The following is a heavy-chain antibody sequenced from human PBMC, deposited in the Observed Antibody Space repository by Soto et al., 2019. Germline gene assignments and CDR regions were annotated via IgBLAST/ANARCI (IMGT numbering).Heavy chain of an antibody. J-gene: IGHJ3*02. CDR3: AKVGWFGELEGDIQAFDI. V-gene: IGHV3-9*01. CDR1: GFSLDDYA. D-gene: IGHD3-10*01. Sequence: GGSLRLSCSASGFSLDDYAMHWVRKDPGKGLEWVSGISWNSGSIGYADSVKGRFTISRDNAKNSLYLQMNSLRAEDTALYYCAKVGWFGELEGDIQAFDIWGQGTMVTVSS. CDR2: ISWNSGSI.